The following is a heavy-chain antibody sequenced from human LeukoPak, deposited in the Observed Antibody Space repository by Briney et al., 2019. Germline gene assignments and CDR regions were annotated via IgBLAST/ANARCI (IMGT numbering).Heavy chain of an antibody. CDR1: GYTFTSYD. D-gene: IGHD5-18*01. V-gene: IGHV1-8*03. Sequence: ASVKVSCKASGYTFTSYDINRVRQATGQGLEWMGWMNPNSGNTGYAQKFQGRVTITRNTSISTAYMELSSLRSEDTAVYYCARNVDTAMEVDYWGQGTLVTVSS. CDR3: ARNVDTAMEVDY. CDR2: MNPNSGNT. J-gene: IGHJ4*02.